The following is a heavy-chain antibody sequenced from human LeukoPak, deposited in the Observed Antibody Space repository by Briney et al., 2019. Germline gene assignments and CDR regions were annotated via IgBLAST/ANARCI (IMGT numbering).Heavy chain of an antibody. J-gene: IGHJ3*02. Sequence: SETLSLTCAVYGGSFSGYYWSLIRQPAGKGLEWIGEINHGGSTNYNPSLKSRVTISVDTSKNQFSLKLSSVTAADTAVYYCARVHDAFDIWGQGTMVTVSS. CDR1: GGSFSGYY. V-gene: IGHV4-34*01. CDR2: INHGGST. CDR3: ARVHDAFDI.